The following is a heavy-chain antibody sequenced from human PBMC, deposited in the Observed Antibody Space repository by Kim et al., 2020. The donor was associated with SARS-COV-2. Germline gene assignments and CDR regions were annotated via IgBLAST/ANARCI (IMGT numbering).Heavy chain of an antibody. Sequence: GGSLRLSCAASGFIFSDFTMSWVRQAPGKGLEWVSSISGSGDNTNYADSVKGRFTMSRDNSKNTLSLQMNSLRSEDTAVYYCAKDPYQPLHTIYFDYWGQGILVTVSS. D-gene: IGHD2-2*01. J-gene: IGHJ4*02. CDR1: GFIFSDFT. V-gene: IGHV3-23*01. CDR3: AKDPYQPLHTIYFDY. CDR2: ISGSGDNT.